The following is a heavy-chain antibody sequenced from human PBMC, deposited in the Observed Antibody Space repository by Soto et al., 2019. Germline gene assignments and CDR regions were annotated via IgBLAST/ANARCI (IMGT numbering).Heavy chain of an antibody. Sequence: GGSLRLSCAASGFTFDDYSRHWVRQAPGKGLEWVSCISWNSNKKEYADAVRGRFTISRDNAKSSLYLQMDSLRPDDTAFYYCAKASGFSLSLQGDWLDPWAQGTLVTVSS. D-gene: IGHD5-18*01. CDR1: GFTFDDYS. CDR3: AKASGFSLSLQGDWLDP. CDR2: ISWNSNKK. J-gene: IGHJ5*02. V-gene: IGHV3-9*01.